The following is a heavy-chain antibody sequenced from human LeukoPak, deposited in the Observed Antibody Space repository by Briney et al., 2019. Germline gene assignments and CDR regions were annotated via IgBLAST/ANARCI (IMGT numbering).Heavy chain of an antibody. CDR1: GGSISSSSYY. V-gene: IGHV4-39*01. J-gene: IGHJ4*02. CDR3: ARGDPRPATEQLVRSHYFDY. D-gene: IGHD6-6*01. Sequence: KTSETLSLTCTVSGGSISSSSYYWGWIRQPPGKGLEWIGSIYYSGSAYYNPSLKSRVTISVDTSKNQFSLKLSSVTAADTAVYYCARGDPRPATEQLVRSHYFDYWGQGTLVTVSS. CDR2: IYYSGSA.